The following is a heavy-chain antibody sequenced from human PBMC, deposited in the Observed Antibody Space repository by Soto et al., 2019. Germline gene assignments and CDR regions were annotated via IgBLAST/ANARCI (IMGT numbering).Heavy chain of an antibody. J-gene: IGHJ4*02. CDR2: ISGSGGST. V-gene: IGHV3-23*01. CDR1: GFTFSSYA. Sequence: HPGGSLRLSCAASGFTFSSYAMSWVRQAPGKGLEWVSAISGSGGSTYYADSVKGRFTISRDNSKNTLYLQMNSLRAEDTAVYYCAKGDDFWSGHLDYWGQGTLVTVSS. CDR3: AKGDDFWSGHLDY. D-gene: IGHD3-3*01.